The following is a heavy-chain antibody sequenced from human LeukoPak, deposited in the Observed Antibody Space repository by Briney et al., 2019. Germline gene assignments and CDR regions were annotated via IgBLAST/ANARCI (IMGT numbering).Heavy chain of an antibody. CDR2: INWNGGST. CDR3: ARVRGFGRWFGELSEDAFDI. J-gene: IGHJ3*02. Sequence: GGSLRLSCAASGFTFDDYGMSWVRQAPGKGLEWVSGINWNGGSTGYADSVKGRFTISRDNAKNSLYLQMNSLRAEDTALYHCARVRGFGRWFGELSEDAFDIWGQGTMVTVSS. CDR1: GFTFDDYG. D-gene: IGHD3-10*01. V-gene: IGHV3-20*01.